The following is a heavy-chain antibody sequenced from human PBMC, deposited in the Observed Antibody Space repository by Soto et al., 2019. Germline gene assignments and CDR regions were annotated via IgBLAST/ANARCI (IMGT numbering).Heavy chain of an antibody. D-gene: IGHD3-10*01. CDR1: GGTFSSYA. CDR2: IIPIFGTA. J-gene: IGHJ6*02. CDR3: ARDEWITMVRGVIIRGYYYYGMDV. Sequence: GASVKVSFKASGGTFSSYAISWVRQAPGQGLEWMGGIIPIFGTANYAQKFQGRVTITADESTSTAYMELSSLRSEDTAVYYCARDEWITMVRGVIIRGYYYYGMDVWGQGTTVTVSS. V-gene: IGHV1-69*13.